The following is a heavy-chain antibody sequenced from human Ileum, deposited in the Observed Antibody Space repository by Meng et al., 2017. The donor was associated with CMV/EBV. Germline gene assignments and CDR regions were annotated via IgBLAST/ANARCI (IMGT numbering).Heavy chain of an antibody. J-gene: IGHJ4*02. CDR3: ARISYSSSWPYY. CDR1: GYTFTSYG. Sequence: CKASGYTFTSYGISWVRQAPGQGLEWMGWISDYNGNTNYAQKLQGRVTMTTDTSTSTAYMELRSLRSDDTAVYYCARISYSSSWPYYWGQGTLVTVSS. V-gene: IGHV1-18*01. CDR2: ISDYNGNT. D-gene: IGHD6-13*01.